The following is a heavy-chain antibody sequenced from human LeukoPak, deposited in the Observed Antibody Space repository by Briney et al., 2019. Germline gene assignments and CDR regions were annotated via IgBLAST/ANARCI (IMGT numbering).Heavy chain of an antibody. CDR2: ISDSGGRT. CDR1: GIALSNYG. J-gene: IGHJ4*02. Sequence: QPGGSLRLSCAVSGIALSNYGMSWVRQAPGKGLEWVAGISDSGGRTNYADSVKGRFTISRDNPKNTLYLQMNSLRPEDTAVYFCAKRGVVIRVILVGFHKEAYYFDSWGQGVLVTVSS. CDR3: AKRGVVIRVILVGFHKEAYYFDS. D-gene: IGHD3-22*01. V-gene: IGHV3-23*01.